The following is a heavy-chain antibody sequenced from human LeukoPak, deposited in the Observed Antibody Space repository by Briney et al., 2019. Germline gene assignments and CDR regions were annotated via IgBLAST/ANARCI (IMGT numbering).Heavy chain of an antibody. V-gene: IGHV3-23*01. CDR3: AKGISVLRFLEWLLPFDY. Sequence: GGSLRLSCAASGFTFSSYAMSWVRQAPGKGLEWVSTISSSGGNTYYVDSVKGRFTISRDNSKNTLYLQMNSLRAEDTAVYYCAKGISVLRFLEWLLPFDYWGQGTLVTVSS. CDR2: ISSSGGNT. CDR1: GFTFSSYA. D-gene: IGHD3-3*01. J-gene: IGHJ4*02.